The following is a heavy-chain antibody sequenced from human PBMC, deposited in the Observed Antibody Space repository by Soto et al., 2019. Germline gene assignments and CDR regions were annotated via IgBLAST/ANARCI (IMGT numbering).Heavy chain of an antibody. V-gene: IGHV1-18*01. CDR3: VRDLEGEGSYYADY. J-gene: IGHJ4*01. D-gene: IGHD3-10*01. Sequence: ASVKVSCKASGYMFISYGINWGRQAPGQGLEWMGWIRPYNGYTKYAQSLQGRVTMTTDTSTSTAYMEMRSLRSDDTAVYYCVRDLEGEGSYYADYWG. CDR1: GYMFISYG. CDR2: IRPYNGYT.